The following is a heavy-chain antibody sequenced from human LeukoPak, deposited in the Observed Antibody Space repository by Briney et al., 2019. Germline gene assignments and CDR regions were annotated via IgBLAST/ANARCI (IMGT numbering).Heavy chain of an antibody. CDR2: INPNSGGT. V-gene: IGHV1-2*02. CDR1: GYTFTGYY. D-gene: IGHD3-3*01. Sequence: GASVKVSCKASGYTFTGYYMHWVRQAPGQGLEWMGWINPNSGGTNYAQKFQGRVTMTRDTSISTAYMELSRLRSDDTAVYYCARTLYYDFWMFDYWGQGTLATVSS. CDR3: ARTLYYDFWMFDY. J-gene: IGHJ4*02.